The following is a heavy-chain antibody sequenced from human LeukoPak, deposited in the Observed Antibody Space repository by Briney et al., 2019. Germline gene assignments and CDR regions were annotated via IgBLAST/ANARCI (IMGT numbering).Heavy chain of an antibody. CDR3: ARDSRDSSYDAFDY. J-gene: IGHJ4*02. Sequence: SGTLSLTCAVSGGSISSSNWWSWVRQPPGKGLEWIGEIYHSGSTNYNPSLKSRVTISVDKSKNQFSLKLSSVTAADTAVYYCARDSRDSSYDAFDYWGQGTLVTVSS. V-gene: IGHV4-4*02. D-gene: IGHD5-12*01. CDR2: IYHSGST. CDR1: GGSISSSNW.